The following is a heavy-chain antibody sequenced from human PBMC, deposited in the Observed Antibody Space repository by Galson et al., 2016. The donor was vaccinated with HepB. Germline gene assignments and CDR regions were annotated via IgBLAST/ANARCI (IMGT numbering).Heavy chain of an antibody. Sequence: SLRLSCAASGFTFSMFGMHWVRQAPGKGLEWVAVISYDGGSKTYADSVKGRFTISRDNSKNTLYVQMDSLRAEDTAVYYCAKDRGYGGRGYYCGMDDWGQGTTVTVSS. D-gene: IGHD4/OR15-4a*01. J-gene: IGHJ6*02. CDR2: ISYDGGSK. V-gene: IGHV3-30*18. CDR3: AKDRGYGGRGYYCGMDD. CDR1: GFTFSMFG.